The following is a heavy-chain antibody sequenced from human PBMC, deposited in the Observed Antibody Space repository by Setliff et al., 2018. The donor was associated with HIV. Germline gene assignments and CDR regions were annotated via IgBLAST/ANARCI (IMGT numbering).Heavy chain of an antibody. J-gene: IGHJ4*02. CDR1: GGSFSGDN. CDR2: ISHSGRT. V-gene: IGHV4-34*01. CDR3: AIPPLENTMTTATYSAH. D-gene: IGHD4-17*01. Sequence: SSETLSLTCVVSGGSFSGDNWSWIRQSPGKGLEWIGEISHSGRTTYNPSLKSRVTIPLDTPMKQFSLKLTSVRAADTAIYFCAIPPLENTMTTATYSAHWGQGTLVAVSS.